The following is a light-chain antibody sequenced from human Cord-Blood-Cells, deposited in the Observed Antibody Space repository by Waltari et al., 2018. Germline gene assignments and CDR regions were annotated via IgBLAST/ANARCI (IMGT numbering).Light chain of an antibody. CDR2: DVS. J-gene: IGLJ3*02. V-gene: IGLV2-14*01. CDR1: SSDVGGYNY. Sequence: QSALTQPASVSGSPGQSITISCTGTSSDVGGYNYVSWYQQLPGKAPKLMIYDVSKRPSGVSNRFSGSKSGNTASLTISGLQAEYEADYYCSSYTSSSNWVFGGGTKLTVL. CDR3: SSYTSSSNWV.